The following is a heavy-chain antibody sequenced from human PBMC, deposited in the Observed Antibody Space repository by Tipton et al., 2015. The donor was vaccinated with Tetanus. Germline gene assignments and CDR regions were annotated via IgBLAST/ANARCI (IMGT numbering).Heavy chain of an antibody. Sequence: TLSLTCTVSGGSISSSNYYWGWIRQPPGKGLEWIERIYYSGSTSYNPSLKSRVTISVDTSKNQFSLELNSVTAADTAVYYCARRGGVFLTGYYDSWGQGTLVTVSS. V-gene: IGHV4-39*01. CDR3: ARRGGVFLTGYYDS. J-gene: IGHJ4*02. CDR2: IYYSGST. CDR1: GGSISSSNYY. D-gene: IGHD3-9*01.